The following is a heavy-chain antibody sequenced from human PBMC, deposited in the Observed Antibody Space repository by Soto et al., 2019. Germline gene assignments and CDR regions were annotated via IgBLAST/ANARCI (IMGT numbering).Heavy chain of an antibody. J-gene: IGHJ4*02. V-gene: IGHV1-46*03. CDR3: ARTYCSGGSCSTPSRFDY. CDR2: INPSGGST. D-gene: IGHD2-15*01. CDR1: GYTFTSYG. Sequence: GASVKVSCKASGYTFTSYGISWVRQAPGQGLEWMGLINPSGGSTSYAQKFQGRVTMTRDTSTSTFYMELSSLRSEDTAVFYCARTYCSGGSCSTPSRFDYWGQGTLVTVSS.